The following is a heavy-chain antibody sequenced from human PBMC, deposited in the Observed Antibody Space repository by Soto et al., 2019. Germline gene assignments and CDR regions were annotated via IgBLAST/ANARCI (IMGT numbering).Heavy chain of an antibody. CDR1: GFTFSSYG. CDR3: ARDRVQLWLQADAFDI. Sequence: QVQLVESGGGVVQPGRSLRLSCAASGFTFSSYGMHWVRQAPGKGLEWVAVIWYDGSNKYYADSVKGRFTISRENSKYTLYLHMNSLRAEDTAVYYCARDRVQLWLQADAFDIWGQGTMVTVSS. D-gene: IGHD5-18*01. V-gene: IGHV3-33*01. J-gene: IGHJ3*02. CDR2: IWYDGSNK.